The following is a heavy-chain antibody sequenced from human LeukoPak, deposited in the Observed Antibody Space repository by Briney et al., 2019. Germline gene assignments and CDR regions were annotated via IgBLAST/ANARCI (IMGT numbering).Heavy chain of an antibody. J-gene: IGHJ5*02. D-gene: IGHD3-22*01. Sequence: TSVKVSCKASGFTFTSSAMQWVRQARGQRLEWIGWIVVGSGNTNYAQKFQERVTITRDMSTSTAYMELSSLRSEDTAVYYCVADPYYDRSGPPRWFDPWGQGTLVTVSS. CDR3: VADPYYDRSGPPRWFDP. CDR1: GFTFTSSA. V-gene: IGHV1-58*02. CDR2: IVVGSGNT.